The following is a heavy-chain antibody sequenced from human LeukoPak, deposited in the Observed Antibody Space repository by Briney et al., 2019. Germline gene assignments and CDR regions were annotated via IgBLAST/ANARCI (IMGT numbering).Heavy chain of an antibody. V-gene: IGHV5-51*01. Sequence: GESLKISCKGFGYSFTSYWIGWVRQMPGKGLEWMGIIYPGDSDTRYSPSFQGRVTISADKSISTAYLQWSSLKASDTAMYYCARHRSMVRGVIQGWFDPWGQGTLVTVSS. J-gene: IGHJ5*02. CDR1: GYSFTSYW. D-gene: IGHD3-10*01. CDR2: IYPGDSDT. CDR3: ARHRSMVRGVIQGWFDP.